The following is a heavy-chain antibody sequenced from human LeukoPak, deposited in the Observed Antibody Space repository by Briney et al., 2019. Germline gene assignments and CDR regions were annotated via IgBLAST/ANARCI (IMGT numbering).Heavy chain of an antibody. J-gene: IGHJ4*02. Sequence: GRSLRLSCAASGFTFSSYAMHWVRQAPGKGLEWVAIITYDRSSQFYADSVKGRFTISRDNSKNTLYLQMNSLRPEDTAIYYCAREKRSGYYPGYWGQGTLVTVSS. CDR3: AREKRSGYYPGY. CDR1: GFTFSSYA. D-gene: IGHD3-3*01. CDR2: ITYDRSSQ. V-gene: IGHV3-30-3*01.